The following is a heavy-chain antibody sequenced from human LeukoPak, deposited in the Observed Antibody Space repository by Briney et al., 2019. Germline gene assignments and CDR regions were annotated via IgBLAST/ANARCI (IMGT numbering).Heavy chain of an antibody. V-gene: IGHV3-73*01. D-gene: IGHD3-16*01. Sequence: PGGSLRLSCAASGFTFSGSAMHWVRQASGKGLEWVGRIRSKANSYATAYAASVKGRFTISRDDSKNTAYLQMNSLKTEDTAVYYRTREGVATDYWGQGTLVTVSS. CDR2: IRSKANSYAT. CDR1: GFTFSGSA. CDR3: TREGVATDY. J-gene: IGHJ4*02.